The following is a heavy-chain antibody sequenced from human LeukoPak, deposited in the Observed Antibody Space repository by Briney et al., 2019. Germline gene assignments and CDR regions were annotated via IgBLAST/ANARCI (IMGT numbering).Heavy chain of an antibody. CDR1: GFTFDDYA. D-gene: IGHD3-9*01. J-gene: IGHJ4*02. CDR2: ISWNSGSI. V-gene: IGHV3-9*01. Sequence: GGSLRLSCAASGFTFDDYAMHWVRQAPGKGLEWVSGISWNSGSIGYADSVEGRFTISRDNAKNSLYLQMNSLRAEDTALYYCAKVPIHYYDILTGYYDYWGQGTLVTVSS. CDR3: AKVPIHYYDILTGYYDY.